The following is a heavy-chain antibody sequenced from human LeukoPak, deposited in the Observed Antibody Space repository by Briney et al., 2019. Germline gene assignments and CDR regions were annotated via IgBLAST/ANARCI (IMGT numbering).Heavy chain of an antibody. J-gene: IGHJ4*02. CDR3: AKGYSSSWSLPFDY. V-gene: IGHV3-9*01. Sequence: GGSLRLSCAAPGFSFDDYAMHWVRQAPGKGLEWVSGTSWNSGSIGYADSVKGRFTISKDNVKNSLYLHMNTLRAEDTAFYYCAKGYSSSWSLPFDYRGQGTLVTVSP. CDR1: GFSFDDYA. D-gene: IGHD6-13*01. CDR2: TSWNSGSI.